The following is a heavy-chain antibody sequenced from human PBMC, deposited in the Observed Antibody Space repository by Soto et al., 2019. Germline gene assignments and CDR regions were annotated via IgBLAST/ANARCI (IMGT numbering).Heavy chain of an antibody. V-gene: IGHV3-9*03. D-gene: IGHD2-15*01. CDR1: GFTFDDYA. CDR3: AKAPCSGGSCHKEY. CDR2: ISWNSGNI. Sequence: EVQLVESGGALVQPGRSLRLSCAASGFTFDDYAMHWVRQAPGKGLEWVSGISWNSGNIGYADSVKGRFTISRDNAKNSLYLQMNSLRAEDMALYYCAKAPCSGGSCHKEYWGQGTLVTVSS. J-gene: IGHJ4*02.